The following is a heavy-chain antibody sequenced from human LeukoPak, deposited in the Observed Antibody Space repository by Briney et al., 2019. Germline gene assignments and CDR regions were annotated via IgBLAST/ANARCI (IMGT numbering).Heavy chain of an antibody. CDR1: GFTFSSYG. Sequence: SGGSLRLSCAASGFTFSSYGMHWVRQAPGKGLEWVAFIRYDGSNKYYADSVKGRFTISRDNSKNTLYLQMNSLRAEDTAVYYCANDIVVVVAAAVEYFQHWGQGTLVTVSS. CDR3: ANDIVVVVAAAVEYFQH. J-gene: IGHJ1*01. CDR2: IRYDGSNK. V-gene: IGHV3-30*02. D-gene: IGHD2-15*01.